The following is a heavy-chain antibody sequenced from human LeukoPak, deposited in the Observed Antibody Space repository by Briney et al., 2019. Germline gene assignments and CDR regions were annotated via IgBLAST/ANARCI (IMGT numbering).Heavy chain of an antibody. Sequence: SETLSLTCAVYGGSFSGYYWSWIRQPPGKGLEWLGEINHSGSTNYNPSLKSRVTISVDTSKNQFSLKLSSVTAADTAVYYCARGIGYYDSSGYYSPWFDRWGQGTLVTVSS. J-gene: IGHJ5*02. CDR2: INHSGST. CDR3: ARGIGYYDSSGYYSPWFDR. D-gene: IGHD3-22*01. V-gene: IGHV4-34*01. CDR1: GGSFSGYY.